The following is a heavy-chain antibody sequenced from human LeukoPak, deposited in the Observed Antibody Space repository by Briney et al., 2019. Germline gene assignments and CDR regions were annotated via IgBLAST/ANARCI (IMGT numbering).Heavy chain of an antibody. CDR1: GFTFSSYS. J-gene: IGHJ6*02. Sequence: GGSLRLSCEASGFTFSSYSMNWVRQAPGKGLEWVSSISSSSSYIYYADSVKGRFTISRDNAKNSLYLQMNSLGAEDTAVYYCARVRTAPGYFYYGMDVWGQGTTVTVSS. CDR2: ISSSSSYI. V-gene: IGHV3-21*01. CDR3: ARVRTAPGYFYYGMDV. D-gene: IGHD1-14*01.